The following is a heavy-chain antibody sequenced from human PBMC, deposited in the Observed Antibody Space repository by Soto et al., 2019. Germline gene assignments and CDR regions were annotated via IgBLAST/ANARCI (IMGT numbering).Heavy chain of an antibody. V-gene: IGHV2-5*02. CDR3: AHRVLRTVFGLVTTTAIYFDF. Sequence: QITLNESGPTQVKPRQTLTLTCTFSGFSLTTSGVGVGWIRQSPGKAPEWLAHIYWGDDKRYSPSLKSRLTLTKAPSKNQVVLTMADLDPADTATYYCAHRVLRTVFGLVTTTAIYFDFWGQGTPVAVSS. D-gene: IGHD3-3*01. J-gene: IGHJ4*02. CDR1: GFSLTTSGVG. CDR2: IYWGDDK.